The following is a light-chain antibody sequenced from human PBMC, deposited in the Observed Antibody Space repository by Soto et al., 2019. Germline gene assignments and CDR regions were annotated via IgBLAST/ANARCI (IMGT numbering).Light chain of an antibody. V-gene: IGKV1-27*01. CDR2: EAS. Sequence: DIQMTQSPPSLSASVGDRVTITCRASQAISNFVAWYQQKAGKAPSLLIYEASTLQSGVPSRFSGRGSGTAFTLTISSLQPEDVATYFCQNYTGAPFAFGQGTKLEIK. J-gene: IGKJ2*01. CDR1: QAISNF. CDR3: QNYTGAPFA.